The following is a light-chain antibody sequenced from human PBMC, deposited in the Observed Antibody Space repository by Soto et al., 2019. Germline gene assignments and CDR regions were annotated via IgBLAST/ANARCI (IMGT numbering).Light chain of an antibody. CDR3: HHYGSPPPWT. J-gene: IGKJ1*01. Sequence: EIVLTQSPGTLSLSPGERATLSCSASKRVSSSSLAWYQQKPGLAPRLLIYGASSRATGIPDRFSGSGSGTAFTLTISRLEPEDFAVYSCHHYGSPPPWTFAQGTRVEIK. CDR2: GAS. V-gene: IGKV3-20*01. CDR1: KRVSSSS.